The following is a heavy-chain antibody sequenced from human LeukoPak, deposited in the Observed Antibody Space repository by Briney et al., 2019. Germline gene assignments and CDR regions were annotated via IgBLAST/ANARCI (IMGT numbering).Heavy chain of an antibody. V-gene: IGHV1-69*05. CDR1: GGTFSSYA. CDR3: ARGQGTTADAFDI. Sequence: SAKVSCKASGGTFSSYAISWVRQAPGQGLEWMGGIIPIFGTANYAQKFQGRVTITTDESTSTAYMELSSLRSEDTAVYYCARGQGTTADAFDIWGQGTMVTVSS. J-gene: IGHJ3*02. D-gene: IGHD1-1*01. CDR2: IIPIFGTA.